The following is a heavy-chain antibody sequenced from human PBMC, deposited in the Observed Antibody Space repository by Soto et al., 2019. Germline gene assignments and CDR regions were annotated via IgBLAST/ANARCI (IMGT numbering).Heavy chain of an antibody. J-gene: IGHJ6*03. V-gene: IGHV4-39*01. CDR2: IYYSGST. CDR3: ARHSGISVSGTEGYSYYLLAV. Sequence: SETLSLTCTVSGGSISSSSYYWGWIRPPPGKGLEWIGSIYYSGSTYYNPSLKSRVTISVDTSKKQFSLKLSSVTAADTAVFYCARHSGISVSGTEGYSYYLLAVSAQRTTVPVSS. CDR1: GGSISSSSYY. D-gene: IGHD6-19*01.